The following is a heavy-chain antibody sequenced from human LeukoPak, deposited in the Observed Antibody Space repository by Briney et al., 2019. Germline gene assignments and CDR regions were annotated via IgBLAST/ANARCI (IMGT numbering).Heavy chain of an antibody. J-gene: IGHJ3*02. Sequence: GGSLRLSCAASGFTFSSYGMHWVRQAPGKGLEWVAFIRYDGSNKYYADSVKGRFTISRDNSKNTLYLQMNSLRAEDTAVYYCAKSAGLRYFDWLKDAFDIWGQGTMVTVSS. CDR2: IRYDGSNK. CDR3: AKSAGLRYFDWLKDAFDI. CDR1: GFTFSSYG. D-gene: IGHD3-9*01. V-gene: IGHV3-30*02.